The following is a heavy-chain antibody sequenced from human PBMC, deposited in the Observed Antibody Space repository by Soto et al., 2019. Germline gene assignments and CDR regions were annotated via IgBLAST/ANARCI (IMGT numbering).Heavy chain of an antibody. J-gene: IGHJ4*02. CDR3: HSYVY. Sequence: DVQVVESGGGLIQPGGSLRLSCEVSGFSVTANYMSWVRQAPGKGLEWVSVIYSGGSTYYIDSVKGRFSISRDISKNTLYLQMNSLRAEDTAVYYFHSYVYWVQGTLVTVSS. V-gene: IGHV3-53*01. D-gene: IGHD1-26*01. CDR2: IYSGGST. CDR1: GFSVTANY.